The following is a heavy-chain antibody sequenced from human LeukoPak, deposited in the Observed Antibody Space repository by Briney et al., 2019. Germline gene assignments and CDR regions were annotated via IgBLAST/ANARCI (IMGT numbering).Heavy chain of an antibody. CDR3: ARPGPYCSSTSCYYYYGMDV. J-gene: IGHJ6*02. CDR2: IYYSGGT. CDR1: GGSISSYY. Sequence: SETLSLTCTVSGGSISSYYWSWIRQPPGKGLEWIGYIYYSGGTNYNPSLKSRVTISVDTSKNQFSLKLSSVTAADTAVYYCARPGPYCSSTSCYYYYGMDVWGQGTTVTVSS. V-gene: IGHV4-59*01. D-gene: IGHD2-2*01.